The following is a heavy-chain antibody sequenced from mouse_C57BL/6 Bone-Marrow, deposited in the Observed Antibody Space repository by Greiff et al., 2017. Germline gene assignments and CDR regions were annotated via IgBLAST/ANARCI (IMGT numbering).Heavy chain of an antibody. CDR2: LYPGSGST. CDR1: GYTFTSYW. Sequence: QVQLQQPGAELVKPGASVKMSCKASGYTFTSYWITWVKQRPGQGLEWIGDLYPGSGSTTYNEKFKSKATLTVDTSSSTAYMQISSLTTEDSAVYCYARGDDGYYFDNWGQGTTLTVSS. D-gene: IGHD2-3*01. CDR3: ARGDDGYYFDN. J-gene: IGHJ2*01. V-gene: IGHV1-55*01.